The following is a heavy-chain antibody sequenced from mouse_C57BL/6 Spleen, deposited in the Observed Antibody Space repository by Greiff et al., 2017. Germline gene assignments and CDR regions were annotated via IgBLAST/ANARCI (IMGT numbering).Heavy chain of an antibody. D-gene: IGHD3-3*01. CDR2: ISDGGSYT. V-gene: IGHV5-4*01. J-gene: IGHJ2*01. CDR3: ARDRGDY. CDR1: GFTFSSYA. Sequence: EVQLVESGGGLVKPGGSLKLSCAASGFTFSSYAMSWVRQTPEKRLEWVATISDGGSYTYYPDNVKGRFTISRDNAKNNLYLQMSHLKSEDTAMYYCARDRGDYWGHGPTLTVSS.